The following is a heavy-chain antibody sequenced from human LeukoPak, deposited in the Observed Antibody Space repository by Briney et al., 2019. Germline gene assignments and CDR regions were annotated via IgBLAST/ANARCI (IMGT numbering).Heavy chain of an antibody. CDR3: ASAVAGPGGTYYYYGMDV. CDR1: GGTFSSYA. CDR2: IIPIFGTA. Sequence: SVKVSCKASGGTFSSYAISWVRQAPGQGLEWMGGIIPIFGTANYAQKFQGRVTITADESTSTAYMELSSLRSEDTAVYYCASAVAGPGGTYYYYGMDVWGQGTTVTVSS. J-gene: IGHJ6*02. D-gene: IGHD6-19*01. V-gene: IGHV1-69*13.